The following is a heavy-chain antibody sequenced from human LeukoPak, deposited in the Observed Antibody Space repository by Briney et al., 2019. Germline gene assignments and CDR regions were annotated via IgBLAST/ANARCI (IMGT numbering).Heavy chain of an antibody. J-gene: IGHJ4*02. Sequence: GRSLRLSCAASGFTISSYGMHWVRQAPGKGLGWVAVIWYDGSNKYYADSVKGRFTISRDNSKNTLYLQMNSLRAEDTAVYYCARDPDYDILTGYYNKPHFDYWGQGTLVTVSS. CDR3: ARDPDYDILTGYYNKPHFDY. CDR2: IWYDGSNK. CDR1: GFTISSYG. D-gene: IGHD3-9*01. V-gene: IGHV3-33*01.